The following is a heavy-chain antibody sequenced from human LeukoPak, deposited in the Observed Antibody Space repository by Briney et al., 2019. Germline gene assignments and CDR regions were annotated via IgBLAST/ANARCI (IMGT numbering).Heavy chain of an antibody. CDR1: GFTVSSNW. Sequence: GSLRLSCAASGFTVSSNWMHWVRQAPGKGLVWVSRINEDGSTTNYADSVKGRSTIFRDNAKNTLYLQMNSLRAEDTAVYYCVRDLGGRSGHWGQGTLVTVSS. V-gene: IGHV3-74*01. D-gene: IGHD1-26*01. CDR3: VRDLGGRSGH. J-gene: IGHJ4*02. CDR2: INEDGSTT.